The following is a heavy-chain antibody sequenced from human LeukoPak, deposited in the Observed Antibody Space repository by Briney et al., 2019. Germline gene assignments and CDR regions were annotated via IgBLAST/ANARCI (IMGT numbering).Heavy chain of an antibody. D-gene: IGHD2-2*01. CDR3: ARGPGAVPAAI. CDR2: IYYSGST. V-gene: IGHV4-61*01. CDR1: GGSISSSSYY. J-gene: IGHJ4*02. Sequence: SETLSLACTVSGGSISSSSYYWNWIRQPPGKGLEWIGYIYYSGSTNYNPSLKSRVTISVDRSKSQFSLKLSSLTAADTAIYYCARGPGAVPAAIWGQGTLVTVSS.